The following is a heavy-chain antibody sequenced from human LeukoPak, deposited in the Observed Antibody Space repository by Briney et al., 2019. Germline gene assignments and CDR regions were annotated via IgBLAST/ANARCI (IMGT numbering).Heavy chain of an antibody. D-gene: IGHD5-12*01. J-gene: IGHJ6*02. CDR2: IYYSGST. CDR1: GGSISSYY. CDR3: ARLSGYSGYDHYYYYGMDV. V-gene: IGHV4-59*01. Sequence: SETLSLTCTVSGGSISSYYWSWIRQPPGKGLEWIGYIYYSGSTNYNPSLKSRVTISVDTSKNQFSLKLSSVTAADTAVYYCARLSGYSGYDHYYYYGMDVWGQGTTVILSS.